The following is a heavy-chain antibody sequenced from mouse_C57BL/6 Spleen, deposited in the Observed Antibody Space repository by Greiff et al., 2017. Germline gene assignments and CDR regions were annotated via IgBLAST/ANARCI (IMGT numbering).Heavy chain of an antibody. D-gene: IGHD1-1*01. CDR1: GYTFTSYW. CDR2: IDPNSGGT. V-gene: IGHV1-72*01. CDR3: ARYYGSSYWYFDV. J-gene: IGHJ1*03. Sequence: VQLQQPGAELVKPGASVKLSCKASGYTFTSYWMPWVKQRPGRGLEWIGRIDPNSGGTKYNEKFKSKATLTVDKTSSTAYMQLSSLTSEDSAVYYCARYYGSSYWYFDVWGTGTTVTVSS.